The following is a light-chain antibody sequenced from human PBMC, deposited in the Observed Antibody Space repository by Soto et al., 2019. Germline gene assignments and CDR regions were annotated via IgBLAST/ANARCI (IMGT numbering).Light chain of an antibody. J-gene: IGLJ1*01. Sequence: QSALTQPRSVSGSPGQSVTISCTGTSSDVGGYNYVSWYQQHPGKAPKLMIYDVSKRPSGVPDRFSGSKSGNTASLTISGLPAEDEADYYCCSYAGSYTHYVFGTGTQLTVL. CDR1: SSDVGGYNY. CDR3: CSYAGSYTHYV. V-gene: IGLV2-11*01. CDR2: DVS.